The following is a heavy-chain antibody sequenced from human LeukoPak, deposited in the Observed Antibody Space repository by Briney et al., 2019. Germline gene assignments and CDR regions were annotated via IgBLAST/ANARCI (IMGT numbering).Heavy chain of an antibody. Sequence: SETLSLTCTVSGGSISSSSSYWGRIRQPPGKGLEWIGEINHSGSTNYNPSLKSRVTISVDTSKNQFSLKLSSVTAADTAVYYCARGMRYSSSWYYYYYGMDVWGQGTTVTVSS. V-gene: IGHV4-39*07. J-gene: IGHJ6*02. CDR1: GGSISSSSSY. CDR3: ARGMRYSSSWYYYYYGMDV. CDR2: INHSGST. D-gene: IGHD6-13*01.